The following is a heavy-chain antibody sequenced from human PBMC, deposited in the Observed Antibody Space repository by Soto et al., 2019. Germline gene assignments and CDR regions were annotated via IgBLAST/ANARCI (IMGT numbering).Heavy chain of an antibody. Sequence: SETLSLTCTVSGGSISSSSYYWGWIRQPPGKGLEWIGSIYYSGSTYYNPSLKSRVTISVDTSKNQFSLKLSSVTAADTAVYYCARQAGTTYGMDVWGQGTRVTVSS. CDR2: IYYSGST. CDR1: GGSISSSSYY. CDR3: ARQAGTTYGMDV. V-gene: IGHV4-39*01. J-gene: IGHJ6*02. D-gene: IGHD1-1*01.